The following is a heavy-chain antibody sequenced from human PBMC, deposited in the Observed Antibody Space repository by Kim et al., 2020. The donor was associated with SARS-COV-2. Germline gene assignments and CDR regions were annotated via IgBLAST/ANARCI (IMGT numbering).Heavy chain of an antibody. V-gene: IGHV3-23*01. Sequence: RGSLRLSCAASGLIFSSYAMSWVRQAPGKGLEWVATXSGSGGNTYYADSVKGRFTISRDXSKNTLYVEMNSLRVEDTALYYCAKDRTXQTAGXGGWSDPWGQGTLVTVSS. CDR1: GLIFSSYA. CDR2: XSGSGGNT. CDR3: AKDRTXQTAGXGGWSDP. J-gene: IGHJ5*02. D-gene: IGHD3-16*01.